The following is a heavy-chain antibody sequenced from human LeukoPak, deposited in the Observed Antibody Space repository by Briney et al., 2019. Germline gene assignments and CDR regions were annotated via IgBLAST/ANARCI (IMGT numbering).Heavy chain of an antibody. CDR1: GGSISSSSYY. Sequence: PSETLSLTCTVSGGSISSSSYYWGWIRQPPGKGLEWIGSIYYSGSTYYNPSLKSRVTISVDTSKNQFSLKLSSVTAADTAVYYCARGHDYYYSGRQSWFDPWGQGTLVTVSS. D-gene: IGHD3-10*01. CDR2: IYYSGST. CDR3: ARGHDYYYSGRQSWFDP. J-gene: IGHJ5*02. V-gene: IGHV4-39*07.